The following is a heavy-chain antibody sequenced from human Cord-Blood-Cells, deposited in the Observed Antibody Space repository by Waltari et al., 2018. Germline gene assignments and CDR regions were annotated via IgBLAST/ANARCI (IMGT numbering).Heavy chain of an antibody. CDR2: SIPIFCTA. CDR3: ARDRVADYGDYWFDP. J-gene: IGHJ5*02. V-gene: IGHV1-69*01. CDR1: GGTFSSYA. Sequence: QVQLVQSGAEVKKPGSSVKVSCKASGGTFSSYAISWVRQAPGQGLEWMGGSIPIFCTANYAQKFQGRVTITADESTSTAYMELRSLRSEDTAVYYCARDRVADYGDYWFDPWGQGTLVTVSS. D-gene: IGHD4-17*01.